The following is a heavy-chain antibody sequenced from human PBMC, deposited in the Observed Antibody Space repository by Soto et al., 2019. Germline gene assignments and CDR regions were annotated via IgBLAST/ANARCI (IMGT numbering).Heavy chain of an antibody. CDR1: GFPFYNYG. Sequence: QVQLVESGGGVVQPGTSLRLSCAASGFPFYNYGINWVRQAPGKGLEWVAIISFDGTTKVYADSVKGRFTIARNNSKKTVFLQMNGLRVEDSAVYYCAKDATYYCNTLPRAYFASWGQGTPVTVSS. D-gene: IGHD3-10*01. CDR2: ISFDGTTK. J-gene: IGHJ4*02. CDR3: AKDATYYCNTLPRAYFAS. V-gene: IGHV3-30*18.